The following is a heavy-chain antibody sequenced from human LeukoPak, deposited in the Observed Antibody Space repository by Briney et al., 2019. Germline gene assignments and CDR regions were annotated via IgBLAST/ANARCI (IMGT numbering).Heavy chain of an antibody. CDR3: ARLDGYYDSSGYYNWFDP. J-gene: IGHJ5*02. CDR1: GYSFTNYW. D-gene: IGHD3-22*01. CDR2: IYPGDSDT. Sequence: GESLKISCKGSGYSFTNYWIGWVRQVPGKGLEWMGIIYPGDSDTKYSPSFQGQVTISADKSISTAYLQWSSLKASDTAMYYCARLDGYYDSSGYYNWFDPWGQGTLVTVSS. V-gene: IGHV5-51*01.